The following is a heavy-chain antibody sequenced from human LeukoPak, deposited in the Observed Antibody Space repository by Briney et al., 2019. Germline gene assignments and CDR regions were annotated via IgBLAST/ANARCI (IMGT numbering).Heavy chain of an antibody. D-gene: IGHD6-19*01. CDR1: GFTFSSYG. CDR3: ARDQYSGWYIGTNFDY. V-gene: IGHV3-33*01. CDR2: IWYDGSNK. J-gene: IGHJ4*02. Sequence: PGGPLRLSCAASGFTFSSYGMHWVRQAPGKGLEWVAVIWYDGSNKYYADSVKGRFTISRDNSKNTLYLQMNSLRAEDTAVYYCARDQYSGWYIGTNFDYWGQGTLVTVSS.